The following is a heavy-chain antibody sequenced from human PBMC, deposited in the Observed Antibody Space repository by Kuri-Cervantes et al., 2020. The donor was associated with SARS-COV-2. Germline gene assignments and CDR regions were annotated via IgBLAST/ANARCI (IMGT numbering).Heavy chain of an antibody. CDR3: SLNLGYCSSTSCYDWFDP. Sequence: GESLKISCAASGFTFSSYAMNWVRQAPGKGLEWVGFIRSKAYGGTTEYAASVKGRFTISRDDSKSIAYLQMNSLKTEDTAVYYCSLNLGYCSSTSCYDWFDPWGQGTLVTRSS. V-gene: IGHV3-49*04. D-gene: IGHD2-2*01. CDR2: IRSKAYGGTT. J-gene: IGHJ5*02. CDR1: GFTFSSYA.